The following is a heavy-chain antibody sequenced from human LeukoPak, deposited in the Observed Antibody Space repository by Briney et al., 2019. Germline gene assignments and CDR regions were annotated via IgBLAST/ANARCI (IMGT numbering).Heavy chain of an antibody. Sequence: GGSLRLSCAASGFTFSSYAVHWVRQAPGKGLEWVAVISYDGSNKYYADSVKGRFTISRDNSKNTLYLQMNSLRAEDTAVYYCARDWNLTKRITIFGVVITRGAYGMDVWGQGTTVTVSS. CDR3: ARDWNLTKRITIFGVVITRGAYGMDV. D-gene: IGHD3-3*01. J-gene: IGHJ6*02. CDR2: ISYDGSNK. CDR1: GFTFSSYA. V-gene: IGHV3-30-3*01.